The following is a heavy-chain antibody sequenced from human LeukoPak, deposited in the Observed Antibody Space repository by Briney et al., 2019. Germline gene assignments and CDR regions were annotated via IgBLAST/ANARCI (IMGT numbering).Heavy chain of an antibody. CDR1: GFTFSSYG. CDR2: IRYDGSNK. V-gene: IGHV3-30*02. CDR3: AKDWREGYYYGSGSSQPWPSDY. D-gene: IGHD3-10*01. Sequence: PGGSLRLSCAASGFTFSSYGMHWVRQAPGKGLEWVAFIRYDGSNKYYADSVKGRFTISRDNSKNTLYLQMNSLRAEDTAVYYCAKDWREGYYYGSGSSQPWPSDYWGQGTLVTVSS. J-gene: IGHJ4*02.